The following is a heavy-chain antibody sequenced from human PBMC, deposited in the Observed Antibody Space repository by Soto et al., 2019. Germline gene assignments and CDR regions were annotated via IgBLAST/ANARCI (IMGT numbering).Heavy chain of an antibody. D-gene: IGHD2-15*01. J-gene: IGHJ4*02. V-gene: IGHV1-3*01. CDR3: ARSGGVAFDY. Sequence: QVQLVQSGAEVKKPGASVKVSCKASGYTFTSYAMHWVRQAPGQMLEWMGWINAGNGNTKYSQKFQGRVTVTRDTSASTAYMEVSSLRSEDTAVYYCARSGGVAFDYWGQGTLVTVSS. CDR2: INAGNGNT. CDR1: GYTFTSYA.